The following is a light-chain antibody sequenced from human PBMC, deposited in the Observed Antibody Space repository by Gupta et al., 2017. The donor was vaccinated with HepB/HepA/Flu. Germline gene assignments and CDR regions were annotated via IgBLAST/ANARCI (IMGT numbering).Light chain of an antibody. CDR1: RDIDTY. J-gene: IGKJ4*01. CDR2: AIS. CDR3: LHASSLPIT. V-gene: IGKV1-12*01. Sequence: DIQMTQSPSSVSASAGDRVSMTCLASRDIDTYLPWYQHKRGQPPRLLIYAISSVKSGVPLRFSGSGSGTEFTLTISSLQPEEFATYFCLHASSLPITFGRGTKVDIK.